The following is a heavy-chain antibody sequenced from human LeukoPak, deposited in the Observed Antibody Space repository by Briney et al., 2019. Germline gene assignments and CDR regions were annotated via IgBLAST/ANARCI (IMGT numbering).Heavy chain of an antibody. D-gene: IGHD2-15*01. CDR3: ARDRECKDYTGDTYYSGIFDY. CDR1: RFTFNNYT. Sequence: GGSLRLSCAASRFTFNNYTIHWVRQAPGKGLEWVAIISFGGSNKYYADSVKGRFTISRDNSKNAVSLQMSSLRAEDTAVYYCARDRECKDYTGDTYYSGIFDYWGQGTLVTVSS. CDR2: ISFGGSNK. J-gene: IGHJ4*02. V-gene: IGHV3-30*04.